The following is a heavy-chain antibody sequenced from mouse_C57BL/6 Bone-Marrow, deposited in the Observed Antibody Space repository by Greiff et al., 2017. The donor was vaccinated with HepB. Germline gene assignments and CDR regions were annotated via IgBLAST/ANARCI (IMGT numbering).Heavy chain of an antibody. CDR2: IDPENGDT. D-gene: IGHD1-1*01. CDR1: GFNIKDDY. V-gene: IGHV14-4*01. Sequence: EVQLVESGAELVRPGASVKLSCTASGFNIKDDYMHWVKQRPEQGLEWIGWIDPENGDTEYASKFQGKATITADTSSNTAYLQFSSLTSEDTAVYYCTTWGDGYAMDYWGQGTSVTVSS. CDR3: TTWGDGYAMDY. J-gene: IGHJ4*01.